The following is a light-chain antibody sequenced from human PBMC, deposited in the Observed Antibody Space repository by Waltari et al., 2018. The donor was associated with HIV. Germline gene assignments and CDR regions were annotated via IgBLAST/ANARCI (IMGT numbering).Light chain of an antibody. V-gene: IGLV2-11*01. CDR2: DVT. CDR3: CSYAGNYPVL. Sequence: QSALTQPRSVSGSPGQSVTISCTGTSSDVGGYNYVSWYQQNPGKAPKFIIYDVTKRPSGLPDRFSCSKSGNTASLTISGLQADDAADYYCCSYAGNYPVLFGGGTKLTVL. J-gene: IGLJ3*02. CDR1: SSDVGGYNY.